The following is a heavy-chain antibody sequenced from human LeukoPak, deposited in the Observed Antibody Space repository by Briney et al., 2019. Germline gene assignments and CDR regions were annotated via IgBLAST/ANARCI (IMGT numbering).Heavy chain of an antibody. D-gene: IGHD3-10*01. Sequence: SETLSLTCTVSGGSISSSAYHWGWIRQPPGKGLEWIGSIHIGGSTYYNPSFKSRVTISVDTSKNQFSLKLSSVTAADTAVYYCARRSYYGSGSYYSSYYFDYWGQGTLVTVSS. CDR2: IHIGGST. V-gene: IGHV4-39*01. CDR1: GGSISSSAYH. J-gene: IGHJ4*02. CDR3: ARRSYYGSGSYYSSYYFDY.